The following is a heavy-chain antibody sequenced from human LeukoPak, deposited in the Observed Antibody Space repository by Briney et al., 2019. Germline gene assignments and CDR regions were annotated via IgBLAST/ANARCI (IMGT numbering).Heavy chain of an antibody. J-gene: IGHJ6*02. CDR2: MYYSGFS. V-gene: IGHV4-59*08. D-gene: IGHD1-26*01. Sequence: SETLSLTCTVSGGSITSHYWSWIRQPPGKGLEWIGYMYYSGFSNYNPSLKSRVTISIDTSKNQFSLKLSSVTAAGTAVYYCARQVGAPTPYYYYYYGMDVWGQGTTVTVSS. CDR3: ARQVGAPTPYYYYYYGMDV. CDR1: GGSITSHY.